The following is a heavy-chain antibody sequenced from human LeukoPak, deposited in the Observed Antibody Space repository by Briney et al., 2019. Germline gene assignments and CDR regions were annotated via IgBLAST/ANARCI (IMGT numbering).Heavy chain of an antibody. CDR2: ISGSGGST. D-gene: IGHD4-17*01. Sequence: GGSLRLSCAASGFTFSSYAMSWVRQAPGKGLEWVSAISGSGGSTYYADSVKGRFTISRDNSKNTLYLQMNSLRAEDTAVYYCAKDTPDYGDETYYFDYWGQGTLVTVSS. J-gene: IGHJ4*02. CDR3: AKDTPDYGDETYYFDY. V-gene: IGHV3-23*01. CDR1: GFTFSSYA.